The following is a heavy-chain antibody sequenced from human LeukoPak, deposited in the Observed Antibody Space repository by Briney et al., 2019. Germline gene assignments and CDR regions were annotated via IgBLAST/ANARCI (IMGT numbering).Heavy chain of an antibody. D-gene: IGHD3-22*01. CDR1: GGSFSGYY. CDR2: IHHSGST. Sequence: SETLSLTCAVYGGSFSGYYWTWIRQPPGKGLEWIGQIHHSGSTTYTPSLESRVTMSVDTSNNQFSLKPRSVTAADTAVYFCARGSYFFGSSGHDYWGQGTLITVSS. J-gene: IGHJ4*02. CDR3: ARGSYFFGSSGHDY. V-gene: IGHV4-34*01.